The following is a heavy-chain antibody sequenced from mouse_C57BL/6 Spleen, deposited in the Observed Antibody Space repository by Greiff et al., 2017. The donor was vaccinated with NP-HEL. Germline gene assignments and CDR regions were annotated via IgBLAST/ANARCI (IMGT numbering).Heavy chain of an antibody. CDR2: ISYDGSN. CDR1: GYSITSGYY. CDR3: ARYYYYGFDY. Sequence: VQLMESGPGLVKPSQSLSLTCSVTGYSITSGYYWNWIRQFPGNKLEWMGYISYDGSNNYNPSLKNRISITRDTSKNQFFLKLNSVTTEDTATYYCARYYYYGFDYWGQGTTRTVSS. J-gene: IGHJ2*01. D-gene: IGHD1-1*01. V-gene: IGHV3-6*01.